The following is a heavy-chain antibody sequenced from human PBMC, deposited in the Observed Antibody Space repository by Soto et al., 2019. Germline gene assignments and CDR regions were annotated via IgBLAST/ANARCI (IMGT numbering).Heavy chain of an antibody. CDR2: ISRNSGRI. V-gene: IGHV3-9*01. Sequence: EVQLVESGGGLVQPGRSLRLSCAASGFTFDDYAMHWVRQAPGKGLEWVSGISRNSGRIGYADSVKGRFTISRDNARNSLNLQMNSLRAEDTALYYCARASMLVLVPAPVEDYYYYMDVWGKGTTVTVSS. CDR3: ARASMLVLVPAPVEDYYYYMDV. CDR1: GFTFDDYA. J-gene: IGHJ6*03. D-gene: IGHD2-2*01.